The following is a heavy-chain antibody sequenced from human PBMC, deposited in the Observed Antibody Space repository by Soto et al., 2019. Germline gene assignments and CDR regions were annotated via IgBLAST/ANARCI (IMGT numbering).Heavy chain of an antibody. CDR3: ARDQVVVVPAANTYYYYYGMDV. D-gene: IGHD2-2*01. Sequence: ASVKVSCKASGYTFTSYGISWVRQAPGQGLEWMGWISAYNGNTNYAQKLQGRVTMTTDTSTSTAYMELRSLRSDDTAVYYCARDQVVVVPAANTYYYYYGMDVWGQGTTVTVSS. J-gene: IGHJ6*02. CDR2: ISAYNGNT. V-gene: IGHV1-18*04. CDR1: GYTFTSYG.